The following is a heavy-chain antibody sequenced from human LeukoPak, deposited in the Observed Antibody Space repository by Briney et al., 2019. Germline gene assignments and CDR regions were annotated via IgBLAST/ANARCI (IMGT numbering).Heavy chain of an antibody. CDR1: GYTFTSYG. Sequence: GASVKVSCKASGYTFTSYGISWVRQAPGQGLEWMGWISAYNGNTNYAQKLQGRVTMTTDTSTSTAYMELRSLRSDDTAVYYCAREKTRSGSYYIAPDHFDYWGQGTLVTVSS. J-gene: IGHJ4*02. V-gene: IGHV1-18*01. D-gene: IGHD3-10*01. CDR3: AREKTRSGSYYIAPDHFDY. CDR2: ISAYNGNT.